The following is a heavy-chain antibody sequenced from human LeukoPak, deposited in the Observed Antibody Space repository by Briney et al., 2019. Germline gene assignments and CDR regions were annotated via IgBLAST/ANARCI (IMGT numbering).Heavy chain of an antibody. D-gene: IGHD2-2*01. CDR2: ISYDGSNK. CDR3: AKDRASMWCSSSSCYYFDN. J-gene: IGHJ4*02. V-gene: IGHV3-30*18. Sequence: GRSLRLSCVASGFTFSSYGMHWVRQAPGKGLEWVAVISYDGSNKYYADSVKGRFTISRDNSKNTLYLQMNSLRAEDTAVYYCAKDRASMWCSSSSCYYFDNRGQGTLVTVSS. CDR1: GFTFSSYG.